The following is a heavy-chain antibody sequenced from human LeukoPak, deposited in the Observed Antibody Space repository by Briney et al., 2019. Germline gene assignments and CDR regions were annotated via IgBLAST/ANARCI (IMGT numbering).Heavy chain of an antibody. CDR3: ARGLYSSSWELIDY. V-gene: IGHV3-21*01. J-gene: IGHJ4*02. CDR1: GFTFSSYS. Sequence: GGSLGLSCAASGFTFSSYSMNWVRQAPGKGLEWVSSISSSSGYIYYADSVKGRFTISRDNAKNSLYLQMNSLRAEDTAVYYCARGLYSSSWELIDYWGQGTLVTVSS. D-gene: IGHD6-13*01. CDR2: ISSSSGYI.